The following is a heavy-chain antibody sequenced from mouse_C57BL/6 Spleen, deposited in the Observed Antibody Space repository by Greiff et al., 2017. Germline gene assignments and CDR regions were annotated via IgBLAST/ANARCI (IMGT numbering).Heavy chain of an antibody. CDR3: ARLGYWYFDV. CDR1: GYTFTSYW. Sequence: QVQLQQPGAELVMPGASVKLSCKASGYTFTSYWMHWVKQRPGQGLEWIGEIDPSASYTNYNQKFKGKSPLTVDKSSSPACMQLSSLASEDSAVYYCARLGYWYFDVWGTGTTVTVSS. CDR2: IDPSASYT. J-gene: IGHJ1*03. V-gene: IGHV1-69*01.